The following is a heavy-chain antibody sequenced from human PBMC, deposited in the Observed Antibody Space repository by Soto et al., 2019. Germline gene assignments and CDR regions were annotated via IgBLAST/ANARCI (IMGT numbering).Heavy chain of an antibody. J-gene: IGHJ6*02. D-gene: IGHD3-3*01. Sequence: QVQLVQSGAEVKKPGSSVKVSCKASGGTFSSYAISWVRQAPGQGLEWMGGIIPIFGTANYAQKFQGRVTITADESTSTAYMELGSLRSEDTAVYYCARVKGFWSGYRYYYYYGMDVWGQGTTVTVSS. V-gene: IGHV1-69*12. CDR3: ARVKGFWSGYRYYYYYGMDV. CDR1: GGTFSSYA. CDR2: IIPIFGTA.